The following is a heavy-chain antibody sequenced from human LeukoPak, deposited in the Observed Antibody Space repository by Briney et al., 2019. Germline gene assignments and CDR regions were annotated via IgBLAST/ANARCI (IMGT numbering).Heavy chain of an antibody. Sequence: GGSLRLSCAASGFTFSNAWMSWVRQAPGKGLEWVGRIKSKTDGGTTDYAAPVKGRFTISRDDSKNTLYLQMNSLKTEDTVVYYCTTRFWEWDFDYWGQGTLVTVSS. CDR3: TTRFWEWDFDY. V-gene: IGHV3-15*01. CDR1: GFTFSNAW. CDR2: IKSKTDGGTT. J-gene: IGHJ4*02. D-gene: IGHD3-3*01.